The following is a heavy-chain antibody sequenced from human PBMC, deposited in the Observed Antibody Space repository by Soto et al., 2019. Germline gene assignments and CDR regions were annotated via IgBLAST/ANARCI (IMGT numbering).Heavy chain of an antibody. V-gene: IGHV1-18*01. Sequence: QVHLVQSGAEVKKPGASVKVSCKGSGYAFTTYGITWVRQAPGQGLEWTGWISAHNGNTNYAQKLQGSVTVTRDTSTSTAYMELRSLRSDDTAVYYCARGRYGDYWGQGALVTVSS. CDR3: ARGRYGDY. CDR1: GYAFTTYG. J-gene: IGHJ4*02. D-gene: IGHD1-1*01. CDR2: ISAHNGNT.